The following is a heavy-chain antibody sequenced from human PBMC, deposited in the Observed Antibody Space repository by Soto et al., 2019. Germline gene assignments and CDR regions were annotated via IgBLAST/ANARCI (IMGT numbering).Heavy chain of an antibody. V-gene: IGHV1-69*13. D-gene: IGHD2-2*02. J-gene: IGHJ4*02. CDR3: ASPGGYCISTSCYSH. CDR1: GGTFSSYA. Sequence: SVKVSCKASGGTFSSYAISWVRQAPGQGLEWMGGIIPIFGTANYAQKFQGRVTITADESTSTAYMELSSLRSEDTAVYYCASPGGYCISTSCYSHWGQGTLVTVSS. CDR2: IIPIFGTA.